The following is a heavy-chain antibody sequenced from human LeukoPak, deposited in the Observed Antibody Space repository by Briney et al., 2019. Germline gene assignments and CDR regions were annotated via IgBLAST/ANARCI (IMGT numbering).Heavy chain of an antibody. V-gene: IGHV4-59*08. Sequence: SETLSLTCTVSGGSISSYYWSWIRQPPGKGLEWIGYIYYSGSTNYNPSLKSRVTISLDTSKNQFSLKLSSVTAADTAVYYCARQSRATGTLDYWGQGTLVTVSS. CDR1: GGSISSYY. CDR2: IYYSGST. J-gene: IGHJ4*02. CDR3: ARQSRATGTLDY. D-gene: IGHD6-13*01.